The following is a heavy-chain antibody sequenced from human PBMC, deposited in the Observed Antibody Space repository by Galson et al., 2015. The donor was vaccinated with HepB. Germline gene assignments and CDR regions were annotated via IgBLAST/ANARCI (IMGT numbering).Heavy chain of an antibody. Sequence: SLRLSCAASGFTFNNYWMGWVRQAPGEGLEWVANIKPDGSDKYYVDSVKGRFTISRDNAKISLDLQMNGLRADDTAVYYCASFLYTYGPFDYWGQGTLVTVSS. J-gene: IGHJ4*02. CDR2: IKPDGSDK. CDR1: GFTFNNYW. V-gene: IGHV3-7*03. CDR3: ASFLYTYGPFDY. D-gene: IGHD5-18*01.